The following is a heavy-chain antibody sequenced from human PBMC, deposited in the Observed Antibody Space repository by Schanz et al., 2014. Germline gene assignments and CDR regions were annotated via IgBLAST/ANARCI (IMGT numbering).Heavy chain of an antibody. CDR3: AKELRPGTERPRGNFDY. V-gene: IGHV3-33*06. J-gene: IGHJ4*02. CDR2: IWYDGSNK. D-gene: IGHD6-13*01. Sequence: QVQLVESGGGVVQPGRSLRLSCAASGFTFSKYGMHLVRQAPGKGLEWVAVIWYDGSNKDYADSVKGRFTISRDNSKNTLSLQMNRLSAEDTALYYCAKELRPGTERPRGNFDYWGQGTLAPSPQ. CDR1: GFTFSKYG.